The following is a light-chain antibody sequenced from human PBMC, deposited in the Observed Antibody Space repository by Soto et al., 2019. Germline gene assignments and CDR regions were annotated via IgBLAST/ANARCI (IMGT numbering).Light chain of an antibody. J-gene: IGKJ1*01. Sequence: EVVMTQSPATLSVSPGERATLSCRASQSVNANLAWYQQKPGQAPRLLIHGASNRATGITARFSGSGFGTECILTISSLQSEDFAGYYCQQYNTWLWTFGQGTKVEI. V-gene: IGKV3-15*01. CDR3: QQYNTWLWT. CDR2: GAS. CDR1: QSVNAN.